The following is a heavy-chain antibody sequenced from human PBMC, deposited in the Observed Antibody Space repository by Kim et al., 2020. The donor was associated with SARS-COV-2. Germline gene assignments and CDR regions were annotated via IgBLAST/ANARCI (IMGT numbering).Heavy chain of an antibody. CDR2: GST. D-gene: IGHD2-2*01. V-gene: IGHV4-4*08. J-gene: IGHJ4*02. Sequence: GSTNYNPSRKSRVTISVDTSKNQFSLQLSSMTAADTAVYYCARGYQLPSYWGQGTLVTVSS. CDR3: ARGYQLPSY.